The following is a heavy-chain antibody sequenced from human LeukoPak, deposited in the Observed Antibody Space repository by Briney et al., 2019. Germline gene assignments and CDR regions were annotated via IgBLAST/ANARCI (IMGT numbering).Heavy chain of an antibody. J-gene: IGHJ4*02. CDR3: AKSSNWCLDY. D-gene: IGHD6-13*01. CDR1: GFTFSNYD. Sequence: GGSLILSCAASGFTFSNYDMSWVRQAPGKGLEWVSGISSGGGSTYYADSAKGRFTISRDNSKNTLSLQMNSLRAEDTAIYYCAKSSNWCLDYWGQGSLVIVSS. V-gene: IGHV3-23*01. CDR2: ISSGGGST.